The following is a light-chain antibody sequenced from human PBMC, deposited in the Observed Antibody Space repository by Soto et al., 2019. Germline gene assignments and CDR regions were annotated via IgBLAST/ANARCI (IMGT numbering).Light chain of an antibody. CDR2: EVR. V-gene: IGLV2-14*03. J-gene: IGLJ1*01. CDR1: SSDVGAYDF. CDR3: SSYTTSSTRV. Sequence: QSALTQPASVSGSPGQSITISCTGTSSDVGAYDFVSWYQQHPDKAPRLMIYEVRNRPSGVSNRFSGSKSVNTATLTISGLQPEDEADYYCSSYTTSSTRVFGTGTKLTVL.